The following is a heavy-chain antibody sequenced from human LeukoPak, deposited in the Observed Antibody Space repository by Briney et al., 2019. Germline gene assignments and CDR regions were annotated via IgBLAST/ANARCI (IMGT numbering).Heavy chain of an antibody. V-gene: IGHV4-59*08. CDR1: GGSISNYY. D-gene: IGHD6-19*01. Sequence: SETLSLTCTVSGGSISNYYWSWIRQPPGKGLEWIGYIYYSGSTNYSGSTNYNSSLKSRVTISVDTSKNQFSLKLSSVTAADTAVYYCARHPRRMYSSGWGRQGYNWFDPWGQGTLVTVSS. CDR2: IYYSGSTNYSGST. J-gene: IGHJ5*02. CDR3: ARHPRRMYSSGWGRQGYNWFDP.